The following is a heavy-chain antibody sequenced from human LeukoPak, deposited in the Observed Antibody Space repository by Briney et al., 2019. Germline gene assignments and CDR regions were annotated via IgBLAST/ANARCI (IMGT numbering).Heavy chain of an antibody. CDR2: IIPIFGTA. J-gene: IGHJ5*02. Sequence: SVKVSCKASGGTFSSYAISWVRQAPGQGLEWMGGIIPIFGTANYAQKFQGRVTITTDESTSTAYMELSSLRSEDTAVYYCARARPEYSSSSVWFDPWGQGTLVTVSS. CDR1: GGTFSSYA. V-gene: IGHV1-69*05. D-gene: IGHD6-6*01. CDR3: ARARPEYSSSSVWFDP.